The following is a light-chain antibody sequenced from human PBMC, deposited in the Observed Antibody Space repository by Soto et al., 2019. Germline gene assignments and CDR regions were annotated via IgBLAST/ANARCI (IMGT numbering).Light chain of an antibody. Sequence: DIVMTQSPDSLAVSLGERATINCKSSQSVLYSSNNKNYLAWYQQKPGQPPKLLIYWASTRESGVPDRFSGSGSGTDFTLTISSLQAEDLAVYYCQQYYSTPQTFGHGTKVEIK. V-gene: IGKV4-1*01. CDR1: QSVLYSSNNKNY. CDR3: QQYYSTPQT. J-gene: IGKJ1*01. CDR2: WAS.